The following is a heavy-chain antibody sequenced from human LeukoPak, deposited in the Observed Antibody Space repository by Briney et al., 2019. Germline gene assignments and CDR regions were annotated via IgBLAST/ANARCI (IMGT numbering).Heavy chain of an antibody. CDR2: IKQDGSEK. Sequence: GGSLRLSCAASGFTSRLTFSSYWMSWVRQAPGKGLEWVANIKQDGSEKYYVDSVKGRFTISRDNAKNSLYLQMNSLRAEDTAVYYCARASTIDTIFGVVTYYYGMDVWGQGTTVTVSS. V-gene: IGHV3-7*01. CDR1: GFTSRLTFSSYW. D-gene: IGHD3-3*01. J-gene: IGHJ6*02. CDR3: ARASTIDTIFGVVTYYYGMDV.